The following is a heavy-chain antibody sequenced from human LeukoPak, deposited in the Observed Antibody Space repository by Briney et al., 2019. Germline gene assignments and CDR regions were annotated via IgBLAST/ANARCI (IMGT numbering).Heavy chain of an antibody. D-gene: IGHD2-8*01. V-gene: IGHV3-7*01. Sequence: GGSLRLSCAASGFTFTSHWMSWVRQAPGKGLEWVARMNLDGSEKYYVDSVKGRFTISRDNAKTSLYLEMNSLRAEDTAVYDCARDGTYCTNGVCYTRFDYWGQRTLVTVSS. CDR1: GFTFTSHW. CDR2: MNLDGSEK. J-gene: IGHJ4*02. CDR3: ARDGTYCTNGVCYTRFDY.